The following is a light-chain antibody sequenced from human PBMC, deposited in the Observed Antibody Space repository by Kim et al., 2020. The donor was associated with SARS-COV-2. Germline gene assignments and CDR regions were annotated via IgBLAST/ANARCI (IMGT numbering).Light chain of an antibody. CDR1: QSVDGN. CDR2: DGS. J-gene: IGKJ2*01. CDR3: QQYNNWPYT. Sequence: DIVMTQSPATLSVSPGDRGTLSCRASQSVDGNLAWYQQRPGQAPRLIIYDGSTRATGVPARFSGSGSGTEVTLTISSLQPEDFAVYFCQQYNNWPYTFGQGTKLEI. V-gene: IGKV3-15*01.